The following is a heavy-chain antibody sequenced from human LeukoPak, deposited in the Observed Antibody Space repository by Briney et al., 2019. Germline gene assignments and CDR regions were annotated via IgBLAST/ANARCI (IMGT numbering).Heavy chain of an antibody. Sequence: ALVKVSCKASGYTFTSYGISWVRQAPGQGLEWMGWISAYNGNTNYAQKLQGRVTMTTDTSTSTAYMELRSLRSDDTAVYYCARGTYYDFWSGYYRDNWFDPWGQGILVTVSS. CDR3: ARGTYYDFWSGYYRDNWFDP. J-gene: IGHJ5*02. V-gene: IGHV1-18*01. CDR1: GYTFTSYG. D-gene: IGHD3-3*01. CDR2: ISAYNGNT.